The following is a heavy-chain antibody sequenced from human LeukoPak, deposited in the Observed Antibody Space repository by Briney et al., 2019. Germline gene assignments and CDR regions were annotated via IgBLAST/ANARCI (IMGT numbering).Heavy chain of an antibody. D-gene: IGHD4-17*01. CDR3: ARDDHGDYFYYGMDV. V-gene: IGHV1-69*04. CDR2: IIPILGIA. CDR1: GGTFTSYA. J-gene: IGHJ6*02. Sequence: SVKVSCKASGGTFTSYAISWVRQAPGQGLEWMGRIIPILGIANYAQKFQGRVTITADKSTSTAYMELSSLRSEDTAVYYCARDDHGDYFYYGMDVWGQGTTVTVSS.